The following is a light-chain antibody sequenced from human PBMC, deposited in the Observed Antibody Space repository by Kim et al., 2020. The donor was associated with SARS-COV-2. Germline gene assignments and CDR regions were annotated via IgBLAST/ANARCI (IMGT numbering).Light chain of an antibody. CDR3: QQYGRSPTT. Sequence: SPGERAILSCRASQSVSSSYLAWYQHKPGQSPRLLIHGASSRATGVPDRFRGGGSGTDFTLTITRLEPEDFAVYYCQQYGRSPTTFGQGTRLDIK. CDR1: QSVSSSY. J-gene: IGKJ5*01. CDR2: GAS. V-gene: IGKV3-20*01.